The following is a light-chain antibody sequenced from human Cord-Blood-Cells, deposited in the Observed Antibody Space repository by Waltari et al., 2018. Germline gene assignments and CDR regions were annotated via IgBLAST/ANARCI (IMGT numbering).Light chain of an antibody. J-gene: IGLJ1*01. CDR3: SSYTSSSTYV. CDR2: DVS. Sequence: QSALTQPASVSGSPGQSITISCNGTSSDVGGYNYVYWYQQHPGKAPKLMIYDVSNRPSGVCNRFSGSKSGNTASLTISGLQAEDEADDYCSSYTSSSTYVFGTGTKVTVL. CDR1: SSDVGGYNY. V-gene: IGLV2-14*01.